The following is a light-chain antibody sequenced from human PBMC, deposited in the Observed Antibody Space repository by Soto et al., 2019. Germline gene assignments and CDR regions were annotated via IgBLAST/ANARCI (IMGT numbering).Light chain of an antibody. J-gene: IGKJ5*01. CDR1: QSVSTSQ. Sequence: IVLTQSPGTLSLSPGVRATLSCRASQSVSTSQLTGHQHKPGQAPSLLIYVASTRATGIPDRFSGSGSGTHFTLTISGLEPEDFAVYYCPKYLSSPITFGQWTRLEIK. CDR2: VAS. V-gene: IGKV3-20*01. CDR3: PKYLSSPIT.